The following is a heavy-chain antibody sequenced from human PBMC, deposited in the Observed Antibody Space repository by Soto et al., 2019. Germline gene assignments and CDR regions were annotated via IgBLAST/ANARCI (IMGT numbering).Heavy chain of an antibody. D-gene: IGHD3-22*01. CDR2: IWYDGSNK. V-gene: IGHV3-33*01. CDR1: GFTFSSYG. Sequence: QVQLVESGGGVVQPGRSLRLSCAASGFTFSSYGMHWVRQAPGKGLEWVADIWYDGSNKYYADSVKGRFTISRDNYKNTLYLQMNSLRAEDTAVYYCARDPDRGSGYGIDYWGQGTLVTVSS. J-gene: IGHJ4*02. CDR3: ARDPDRGSGYGIDY.